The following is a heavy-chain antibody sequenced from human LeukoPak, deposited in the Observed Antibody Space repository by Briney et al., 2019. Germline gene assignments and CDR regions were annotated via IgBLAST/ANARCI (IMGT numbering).Heavy chain of an antibody. D-gene: IGHD6-13*01. CDR2: IVPIFGTT. V-gene: IGHV1-69*05. CDR1: GGIFRRHA. Sequence: GASVKVSCKASGGIFRRHALSWVRQAPGQGLEWMGGIVPIFGTTNYASSLQGRVTFTTDESMNTAYMELIDLKFEDTAVYYCAGEGNRIAAPDNNWFDPWGQGTLVTVSS. J-gene: IGHJ5*02. CDR3: AGEGNRIAAPDNNWFDP.